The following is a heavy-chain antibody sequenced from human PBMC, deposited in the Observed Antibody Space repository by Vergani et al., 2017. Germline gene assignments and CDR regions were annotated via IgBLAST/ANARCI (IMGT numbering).Heavy chain of an antibody. D-gene: IGHD3-22*01. Sequence: QVQLVQSGAEVKKPGASVKVSCKASGYTFTSYAMHWVRQAPGQRLEWMGWINAGNGNTKYSQKFQGRVTITRDTSASTAYMELSSLRSEDTAVYYCARVFLAWDSSGYYYFDYWGQGTLVTVSS. V-gene: IGHV1-3*01. CDR1: GYTFTSYA. CDR3: ARVFLAWDSSGYYYFDY. CDR2: INAGNGNT. J-gene: IGHJ4*02.